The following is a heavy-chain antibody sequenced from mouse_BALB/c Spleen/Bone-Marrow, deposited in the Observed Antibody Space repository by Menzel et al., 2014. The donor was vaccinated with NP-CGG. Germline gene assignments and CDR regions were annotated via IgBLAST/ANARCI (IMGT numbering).Heavy chain of an antibody. CDR1: GFTFSDFY. CDR2: SRNKAKHYTT. CDR3: ARDVGYGNYFVY. Sequence: EVKVVESGGGLVQPGDSLRLSCATSGFTFSDFYMEWVRQPPGKRLEWIAASRNKAKHYTTEYSASVKGRFIVSRDTSQSILYLQMNALRAEDTAIYYCARDVGYGNYFVYWGQGTLVTASA. V-gene: IGHV7-1*02. J-gene: IGHJ3*01. D-gene: IGHD2-10*02.